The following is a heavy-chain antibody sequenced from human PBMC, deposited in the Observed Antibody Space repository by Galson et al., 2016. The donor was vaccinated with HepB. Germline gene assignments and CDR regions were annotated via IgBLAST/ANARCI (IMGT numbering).Heavy chain of an antibody. CDR2: IHYSGST. Sequence: LSLTCSVSGASIRNADYFWSWIRQPPGKGLEWIGYIHYSGSTYYNPSLESRVLISVDTSNNQFSLKLISVTAADTAVYFCARSLGWFDPWGPGTLVTVSP. CDR3: ARSLGWFDP. V-gene: IGHV4-30-4*01. CDR1: GASIRNADYF. J-gene: IGHJ5*02. D-gene: IGHD3-16*01.